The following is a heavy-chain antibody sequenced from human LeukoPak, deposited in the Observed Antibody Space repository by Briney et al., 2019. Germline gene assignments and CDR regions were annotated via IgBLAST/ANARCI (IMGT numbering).Heavy chain of an antibody. V-gene: IGHV3-23*01. CDR3: AKDTPISVTTGSDAFDI. D-gene: IGHD4-17*01. Sequence: GGSLRLSCGASGFTFSSYAMSWVRQAPGKGLEWVSAISGSGGSTYYADSVKGRFTISRDNSKNTLYLQMNSLRAEDTAVYYCAKDTPISVTTGSDAFDIWGQGTMVTVSS. CDR1: GFTFSSYA. CDR2: ISGSGGST. J-gene: IGHJ3*02.